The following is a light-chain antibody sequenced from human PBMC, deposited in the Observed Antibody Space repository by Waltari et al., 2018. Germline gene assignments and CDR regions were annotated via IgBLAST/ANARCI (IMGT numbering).Light chain of an antibody. Sequence: QSVLTQPPSASGTPGPRVTIPCSGSSSNIRSNTLNWPHQLPGTAPKPLIYRNKRRPSGFPDRFSGSKSGTSASLAISGLPSEDEAYYYCAAWDDSLNGVVFGGGTKLTVL. V-gene: IGLV1-44*01. CDR3: AAWDDSLNGVV. CDR1: SSNIRSNT. CDR2: RNK. J-gene: IGLJ2*01.